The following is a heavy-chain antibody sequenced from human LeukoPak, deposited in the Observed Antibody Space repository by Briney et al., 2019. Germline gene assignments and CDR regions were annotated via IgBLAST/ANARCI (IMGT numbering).Heavy chain of an antibody. CDR3: ARDRADYGDIDY. J-gene: IGHJ4*02. Sequence: GGSLRLSCAASGFTFSSYSMNWVRQAPGKGLEWVSSISSSSSYIYYADSVEGRFTVSRDNAKNSQYLQMNSLRAEDTAVYYCARDRADYGDIDYWGQGTLVTVSS. CDR1: GFTFSSYS. V-gene: IGHV3-21*01. CDR2: ISSSSSYI. D-gene: IGHD4-17*01.